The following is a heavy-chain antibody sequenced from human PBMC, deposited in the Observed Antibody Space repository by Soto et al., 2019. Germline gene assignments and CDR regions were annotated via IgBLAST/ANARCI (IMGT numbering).Heavy chain of an antibody. CDR1: GGSISSYY. V-gene: IGHV4-59*01. CDR3: ARELLGSGYFDY. CDR2: IYYSGST. J-gene: IGHJ4*02. Sequence: TSETLSLTCTVSGGSISSYYWSWIRQPPGKGLEWIGYIYYSGSTNYNPSLKSRVTISVDTSKNQFSLNLSSVTAADTAVYYCARELLGSGYFDYWGQGTLVTVSS. D-gene: IGHD1-26*01.